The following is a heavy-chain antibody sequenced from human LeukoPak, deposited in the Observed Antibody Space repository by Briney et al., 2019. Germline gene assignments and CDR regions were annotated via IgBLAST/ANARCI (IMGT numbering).Heavy chain of an antibody. V-gene: IGHV1-18*01. CDR2: ISAYNGNT. CDR1: GYTFTSYA. D-gene: IGHD6-6*01. CDR3: AREISSSYWFDP. Sequence: ASVKVSCKASGYTFTSYAMNWVRQAPGQGLEWMGWISAYNGNTNYAQKLQGRVTMTTDTSTSTAYMELRSLRSDDTAVYYCAREISSSYWFDPWGQGTLVTVSS. J-gene: IGHJ5*02.